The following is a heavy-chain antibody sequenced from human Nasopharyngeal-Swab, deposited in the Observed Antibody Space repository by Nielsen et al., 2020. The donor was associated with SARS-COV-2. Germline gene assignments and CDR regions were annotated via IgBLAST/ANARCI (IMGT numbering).Heavy chain of an antibody. Sequence: WIRQPPGKGLEWVSGISWNSGSIGYADSVRGRFTISRGNAKNSLYLQMNSLRLEDTALYFCAKAASAMLTVYCYYMDVWGKGTTVTVSS. CDR2: ISWNSGSI. CDR3: AKAASAMLTVYCYYMDV. D-gene: IGHD2-2*01. J-gene: IGHJ6*03. V-gene: IGHV3-9*01.